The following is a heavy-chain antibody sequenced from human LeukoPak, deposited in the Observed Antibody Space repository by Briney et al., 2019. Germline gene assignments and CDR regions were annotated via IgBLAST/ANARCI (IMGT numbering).Heavy chain of an antibody. D-gene: IGHD3-10*01. Sequence: PSDTLSLTCTVSGGSISSYYWSWIRQPPGKGLEWIGYIYYSGSTNYNPSLQSRVTISVDTSKNQFSLKLSSVTAADTAVYYCARVRGGFDYWGQGTLVTVSS. V-gene: IGHV4-59*07. CDR1: GGSISSYY. J-gene: IGHJ4*02. CDR3: ARVRGGFDY. CDR2: IYYSGST.